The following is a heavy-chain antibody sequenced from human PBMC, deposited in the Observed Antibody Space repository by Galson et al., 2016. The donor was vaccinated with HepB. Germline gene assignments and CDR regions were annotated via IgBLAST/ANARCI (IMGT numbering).Heavy chain of an antibody. J-gene: IGHJ3*02. D-gene: IGHD3-10*01. V-gene: IGHV3-7*04. CDR3: ARSGSYSYAFDI. CDR1: GFTFSSYV. Sequence: SLRLSCAASGFTFSSYVMSWVRQAPGKGLEWVANINQDGSEKYYVDSVKGRFTISRDNAKNSLYLQMNSLRAEDTAVYYCARSGSYSYAFDIWGQGTMVTASS. CDR2: INQDGSEK.